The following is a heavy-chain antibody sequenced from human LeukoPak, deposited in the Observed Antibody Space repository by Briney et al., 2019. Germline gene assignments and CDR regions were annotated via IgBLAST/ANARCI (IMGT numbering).Heavy chain of an antibody. CDR3: ARGPAPPYFDY. CDR2: IYYSGST. V-gene: IGHV4-31*03. Sequence: SQTLSVTCTVSGGSISSGGYYWSWIRQHPGKGLEWIGYIYYSGSTYYNPSLKSRVTISVDTSKNQFSLKLSSVTAADTAVYYCARGPAPPYFDYWGQGTLVTVSS. J-gene: IGHJ4*02. CDR1: GGSISSGGYY.